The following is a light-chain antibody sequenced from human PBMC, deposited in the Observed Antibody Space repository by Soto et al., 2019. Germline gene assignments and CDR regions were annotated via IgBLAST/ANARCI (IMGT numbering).Light chain of an antibody. CDR2: DVS. CDR1: SSDVGGYNY. J-gene: IGLJ2*01. Sequence: QSALTQPRSVSGSPGQSVTISCTGTSSDVGGYNYVSWYQQHPGKAHKLMIYDVSKRPSGVPDRFSGSKSGNTASLTISGLQAEDEADYYCCSYAGSYTLVFGGGTKLTV. CDR3: CSYAGSYTLV. V-gene: IGLV2-11*01.